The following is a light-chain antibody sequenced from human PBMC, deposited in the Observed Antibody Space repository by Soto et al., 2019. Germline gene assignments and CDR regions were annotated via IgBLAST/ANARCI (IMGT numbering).Light chain of an antibody. J-gene: IGLJ2*01. V-gene: IGLV2-14*03. Sequence: QSVLTQPASVSGSPGQSITISCTGTSSDVGHYNYVSWYQQYPGKAPKLVIHDVTSRPSGVSNRFSGSKSGNTASLSISGLHAEDEADYYCSSYTTSSTLVFGGGTKLTVL. CDR1: SSDVGHYNY. CDR2: DVT. CDR3: SSYTTSSTLV.